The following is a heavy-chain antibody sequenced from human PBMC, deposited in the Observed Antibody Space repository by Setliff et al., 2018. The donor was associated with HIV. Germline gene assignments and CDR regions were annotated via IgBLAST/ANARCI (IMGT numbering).Heavy chain of an antibody. V-gene: IGHV3-30*18. CDR2: ISYDGSNK. CDR1: GFTFSSYG. J-gene: IGHJ6*03. D-gene: IGHD2-15*01. Sequence: PGGSLRLSCAASGFTFSSYGMHRVRQAPGKGLEWVAVISYDGSNKYYADSVKGRFTISRDNSENTLYLQMNSLRAEDTAVYYCAKSLEHCSGGSCYSYYYYMDVWGKGTTVTVSS. CDR3: AKSLEHCSGGSCYSYYYYMDV.